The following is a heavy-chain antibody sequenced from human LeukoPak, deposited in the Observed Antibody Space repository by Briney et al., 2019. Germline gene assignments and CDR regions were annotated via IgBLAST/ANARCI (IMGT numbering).Heavy chain of an antibody. Sequence: PGGSLRLSCAASGFTFSTYSMNWVRQAPGKGLEWVSSIATSSGYIHYAGSLKGRFTISRDNAKNSLYLHMNSLRPDDTAVYYCARGRSITILRGVAISDGFDIWGQGTKVTVS. CDR3: ARGRSITILRGVAISDGFDI. J-gene: IGHJ3*02. CDR1: GFTFSTYS. V-gene: IGHV3-21*06. CDR2: IATSSGYI. D-gene: IGHD3-10*01.